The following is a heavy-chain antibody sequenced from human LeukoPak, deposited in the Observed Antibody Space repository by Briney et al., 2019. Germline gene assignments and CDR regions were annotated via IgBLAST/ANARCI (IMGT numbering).Heavy chain of an antibody. D-gene: IGHD6-6*01. V-gene: IGHV4-61*02. CDR2: IYTSGST. J-gene: IGHJ4*02. CDR1: GGSISSGSYY. Sequence: SETLSLTCTVSGGSISSGSYYWSWIRQPAGKGLEWIGRIYTSGSTNYNPSLKSRVTISVDTSKNQFSLKLSSVTAADTAVYYCAREGQYSTHYWGQGTLVTVSS. CDR3: AREGQYSTHY.